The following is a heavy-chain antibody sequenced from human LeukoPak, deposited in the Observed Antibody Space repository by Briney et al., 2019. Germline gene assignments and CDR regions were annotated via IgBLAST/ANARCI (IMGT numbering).Heavy chain of an antibody. J-gene: IGHJ3*02. V-gene: IGHV3-21*05. D-gene: IGHD1-1*01. CDR2: INHDGDDI. Sequence: GGSLRLSCAASGFTFSTHSMNWVRQAPGKGLEWVSYINHDGDDIYYGESVRGRFTISRDNAKNSLYLQIHTLRAEDTAVYYCAGDGTGVLPGDAFDIWSQGTMVTVSS. CDR3: AGDGTGVLPGDAFDI. CDR1: GFTFSTHS.